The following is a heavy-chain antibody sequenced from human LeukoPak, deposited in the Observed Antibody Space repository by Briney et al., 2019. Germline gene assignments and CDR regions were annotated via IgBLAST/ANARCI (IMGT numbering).Heavy chain of an antibody. CDR3: AKDPTDFDSSGQTYXDY. D-gene: IGHD3-22*01. CDR2: ISGSGGIT. J-gene: IGHJ4*02. Sequence: GGSLRLSCAASGFTFSSCAMNWVRQAPGKGLEWVSGISGSGGITHYADSVRGRFTISRDNSKNTLYLQMNSLRAEDTAVYYCAKDPTDFDSSGQTYXDYXGQGXLVTV. V-gene: IGHV3-23*01. CDR1: GFTFSSCA.